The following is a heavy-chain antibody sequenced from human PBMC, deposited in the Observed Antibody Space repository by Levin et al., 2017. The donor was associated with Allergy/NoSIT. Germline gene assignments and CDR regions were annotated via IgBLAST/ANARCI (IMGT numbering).Heavy chain of an antibody. CDR3: ATSKAWLVIY. Sequence: SQTLSLTCAVSGYSISSGYYWGWIRQPPGKGLEWIGSIYHSGSTYYNPSLKSRVTISVDTSKNQFSLKLSSVTAADTAVYYCATSKAWLVIYWGQGTLVTVSS. CDR2: IYHSGST. D-gene: IGHD6-19*01. CDR1: GYSISSGYY. V-gene: IGHV4-38-2*01. J-gene: IGHJ4*02.